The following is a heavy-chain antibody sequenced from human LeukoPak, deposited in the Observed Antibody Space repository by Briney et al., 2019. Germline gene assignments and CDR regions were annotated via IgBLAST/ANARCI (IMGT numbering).Heavy chain of an antibody. CDR1: GFTFSSYG. CDR2: ISYDGRNK. D-gene: IGHD3-22*01. V-gene: IGHV3-30*03. CDR3: ARDLKSDGYYYDSSATPRSPPDY. J-gene: IGHJ4*02. Sequence: LSGGSLRLSCAASGFTFSSYGMHWVRQAPGKGLEWVAVISYDGRNKYYADSVKGRFTISRDNSKNTLYLQMNSLRAEDTAVYYCARDLKSDGYYYDSSATPRSPPDYWGQGTLVTVSS.